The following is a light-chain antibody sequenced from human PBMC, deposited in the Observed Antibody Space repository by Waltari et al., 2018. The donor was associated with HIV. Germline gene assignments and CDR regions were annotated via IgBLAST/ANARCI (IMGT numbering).Light chain of an antibody. CDR1: GSNTGSNS. Sequence: QSVLTQPPSESGTPGQSVNISCSGSGSNTGSNSVYWYPHLPGTTPKLLSYMNNQRPSGVPDRFAGSKSGTSASLAISGLRSGDEADYYCAAWDDSLSGPVFGGGTKVTVL. CDR2: MNN. J-gene: IGLJ3*02. V-gene: IGLV1-47*01. CDR3: AAWDDSLSGPV.